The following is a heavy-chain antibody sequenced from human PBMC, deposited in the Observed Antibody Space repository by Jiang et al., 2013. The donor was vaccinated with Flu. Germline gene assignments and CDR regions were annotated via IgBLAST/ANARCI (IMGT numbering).Heavy chain of an antibody. D-gene: IGHD6-13*01. CDR2: IYYSGST. V-gene: IGHV4-39*01. CDR1: GGSISSSSYY. CDR3: ARRTPPAFIAAMNSYFDY. Sequence: GPGLVKPSQTLSLTCTVSGGSISSSSYYWGWIRQPPGKGLEWIGSIYYSGSTYYNPSLKSRVTISVDTSKNQFSLKLSSVTAADTAVYYCARRTPPAFIAAMNSYFDYWGQGTLVTVSS. J-gene: IGHJ4*02.